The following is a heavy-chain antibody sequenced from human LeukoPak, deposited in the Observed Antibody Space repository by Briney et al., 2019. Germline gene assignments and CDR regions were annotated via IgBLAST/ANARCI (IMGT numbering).Heavy chain of an antibody. D-gene: IGHD3-22*01. Sequence: GGSLRLSCAASGFTFSSYAMHWVRQAPGKGLEWVAVISYDGSNKYYADSVKGRFTISRDNSKNTLYLQMNSLRAEDTAVYYCARGTYYYDSSGYRHWGQGTLVTVSP. V-gene: IGHV3-30-3*01. CDR2: ISYDGSNK. J-gene: IGHJ4*02. CDR1: GFTFSSYA. CDR3: ARGTYYYDSSGYRH.